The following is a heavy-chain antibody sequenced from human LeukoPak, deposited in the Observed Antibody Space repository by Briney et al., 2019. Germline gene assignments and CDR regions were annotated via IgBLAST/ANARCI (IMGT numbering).Heavy chain of an antibody. V-gene: IGHV3-23*01. CDR1: GFTFSSYA. Sequence: PGGSLRLSCAASGFTFSSYAMSWVRQAPGKGLEWVSAISGSGGSTYYADSVKGRFTISRDNSKNTLYLQMNSLRAEDTAVYHCAKDLVGCSSTSCYFTVGGMDVWGQGTTVTVSS. D-gene: IGHD2-2*01. CDR2: ISGSGGST. CDR3: AKDLVGCSSTSCYFTVGGMDV. J-gene: IGHJ6*02.